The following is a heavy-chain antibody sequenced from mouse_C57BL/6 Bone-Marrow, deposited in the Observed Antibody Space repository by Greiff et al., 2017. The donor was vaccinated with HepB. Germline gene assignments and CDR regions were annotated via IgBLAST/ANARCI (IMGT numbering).Heavy chain of an antibody. J-gene: IGHJ1*03. V-gene: IGHV1-7*01. Sequence: VQLQQSGAELAKPGASVKLSCKASGYTFTSYWMHWVKQRPGQGLEWIGYINPSSGYTTYNQKFKDKATLTADKSSSTAYMQLSSLPYADSAVYYCANLYYYGSSLGYFDVWGTVTTVTVSS. D-gene: IGHD1-1*01. CDR2: INPSSGYT. CDR3: ANLYYYGSSLGYFDV. CDR1: GYTFTSYW.